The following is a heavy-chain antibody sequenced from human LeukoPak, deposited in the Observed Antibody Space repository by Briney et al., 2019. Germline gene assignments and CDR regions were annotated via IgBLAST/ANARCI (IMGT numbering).Heavy chain of an antibody. V-gene: IGHV3-23*01. CDR3: ARSYGTIVFDF. D-gene: IGHD1-14*01. J-gene: IGHJ4*02. CDR1: GFTFSSYA. CDR2: ISGSGGST. Sequence: GGSLRLSCAASGFTFSSYAMSWVRQAPGKGLEWVSAISGSGGSTYYADSVKGRFTISRDNSKNTLYLQMNSLGAGDTAVYYCARSYGTIVFDFWGQGTLVTVSS.